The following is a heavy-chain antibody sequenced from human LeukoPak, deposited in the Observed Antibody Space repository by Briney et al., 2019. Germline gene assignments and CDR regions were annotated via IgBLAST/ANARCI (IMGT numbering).Heavy chain of an antibody. CDR3: ATFNY. CDR2: IHYSGNT. CDR1: GGSINRSSYY. V-gene: IGHV4-39*01. J-gene: IGHJ4*02. Sequence: PSETLSLTCTVSGGSINRSSYYWGWIRQPPGKGLEWIGSIHYSGNTNYNPSLKSRVTISVDTSKNQFSLRLSSVTAADTAVYYCATFNYWGQGTLVTVSS. D-gene: IGHD3-16*01.